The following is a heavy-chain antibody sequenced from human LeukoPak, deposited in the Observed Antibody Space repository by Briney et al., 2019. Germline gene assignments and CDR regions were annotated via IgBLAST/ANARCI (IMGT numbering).Heavy chain of an antibody. CDR3: ARAGYCSSTSCPTFDY. V-gene: IGHV4-4*07. D-gene: IGHD2-2*01. Sequence: PSETLSLTCTVSGGSISSYYWSWIRQPAGKGLEWIGRIYTSGSTNYNPSLKSRVTMSVDTSKNQFSLKLSSVTAADTAVYYCARAGYCSSTSCPTFDYWGQGTLVTVSS. CDR1: GGSISSYY. J-gene: IGHJ4*02. CDR2: IYTSGST.